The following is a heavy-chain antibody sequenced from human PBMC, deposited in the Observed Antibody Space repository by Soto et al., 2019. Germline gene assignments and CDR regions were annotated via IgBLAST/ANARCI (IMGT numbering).Heavy chain of an antibody. CDR2: ISAYSGKT. CDR1: GYTLTSYG. Sequence: GASVKVSGKTSGYTLTSYGISWVRQAPGQGLEWMGWISAYSGKTNYAQKFQGRLTMTTDTSTSTAYMELRSLRSDDTALYYCARDNSGDFWSGYSHYYFDYWGQGTLVTVSS. CDR3: ARDNSGDFWSGYSHYYFDY. V-gene: IGHV1-18*01. D-gene: IGHD3-3*01. J-gene: IGHJ4*02.